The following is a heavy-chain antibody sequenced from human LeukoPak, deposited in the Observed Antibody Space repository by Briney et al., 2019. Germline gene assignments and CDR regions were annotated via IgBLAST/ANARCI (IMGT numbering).Heavy chain of an antibody. CDR2: ISGSGGSK. D-gene: IGHD3-3*01. J-gene: IGHJ4*02. Sequence: GGSLRFSCAASAFTFSSYAMSWVRQAQGKGLEWVSGISGSGGSKYYADSVKGRFTISRDNSKNTLYLQMNSLRAEDAAVYYCANHKPGDFWSSYYWFDYWGQGTLVTVSS. V-gene: IGHV3-23*01. CDR1: AFTFSSYA. CDR3: ANHKPGDFWSSYYWFDY.